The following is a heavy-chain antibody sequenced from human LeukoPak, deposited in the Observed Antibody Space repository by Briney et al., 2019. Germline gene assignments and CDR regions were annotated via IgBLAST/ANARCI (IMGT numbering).Heavy chain of an antibody. CDR3: VKDRCDRATCPEV. Sequence: QSGGSLRLSCAASGFTFSTYAMCWVRQAPGEGLQWVSGISNSGDSTYYLDSVKGRFTISRDNSKNTLHLQMSSLRAEDTALYYCVKDRCDRATCPEVWGQGTLVTVSS. D-gene: IGHD1-14*01. CDR2: ISNSGDST. V-gene: IGHV3-23*01. J-gene: IGHJ4*02. CDR1: GFTFSTYA.